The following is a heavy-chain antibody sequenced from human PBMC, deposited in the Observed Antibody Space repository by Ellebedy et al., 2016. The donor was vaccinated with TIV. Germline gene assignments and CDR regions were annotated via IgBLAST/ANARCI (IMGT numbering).Heavy chain of an antibody. CDR3: AGAGDFNWFDP. CDR1: GGSVSSGSYY. J-gene: IGHJ5*02. Sequence: MPSETLSLTCTVSGGSVSSGSYYWSWIRQPPGKGLEWIGYIYYSGSTNYNPSLKSRVAISVDTSKNQFSLKLSSVTAADTAVYYCAGAGDFNWFDPWGQGTLVTVSS. D-gene: IGHD3-10*01. V-gene: IGHV4-61*01. CDR2: IYYSGST.